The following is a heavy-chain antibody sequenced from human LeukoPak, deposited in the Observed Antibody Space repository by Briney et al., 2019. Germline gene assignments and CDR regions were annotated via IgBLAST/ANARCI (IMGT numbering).Heavy chain of an antibody. D-gene: IGHD2-21*01. CDR1: GYTFTSYY. J-gene: IGHJ4*02. CDR3: AREGEVIVTDNLFY. CDR2: INPSGGST. V-gene: IGHV1-46*01. Sequence: VASVKVSCKASGYTFTSYYIHWVRQAPGQGLEWMGIINPSGGSTTYAQMFQGRVTMTRDTSTRTVYMELSSLRSEDTAAYYCAREGEVIVTDNLFYWGQGTLVTVSS.